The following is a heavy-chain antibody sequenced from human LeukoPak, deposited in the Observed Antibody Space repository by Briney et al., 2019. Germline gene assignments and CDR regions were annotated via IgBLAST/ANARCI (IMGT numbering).Heavy chain of an antibody. J-gene: IGHJ6*03. V-gene: IGHV4-59*01. CDR2: TYYSGST. D-gene: IGHD3-10*01. CDR1: GGSISSYY. Sequence: PSETLSLTCTVSGGSISSYYWSWIRQPPGKGLEWIGYTYYSGSTNYNPSLKSRVTISVDTSKNQFSLKLSSVTAADTAVYYCARTSSGYYGSGSYYWNYYYYYMDVWGKGTTVTVSS. CDR3: ARTSSGYYGSGSYYWNYYYYYMDV.